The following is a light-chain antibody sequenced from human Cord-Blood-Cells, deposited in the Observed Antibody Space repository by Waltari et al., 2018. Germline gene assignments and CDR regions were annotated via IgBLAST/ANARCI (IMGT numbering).Light chain of an antibody. Sequence: QSALTQPASVSGSPGQSITISCTGTSSDVGSYNLVSWYQQHPGKAPKLMIYEGSKRPSGVSNRFSGSKSDNTASLTISGLQAVDEADYYCCSYAGSSTLVFGGGTKLTVL. CDR3: CSYAGSSTLV. V-gene: IGLV2-23*01. CDR1: SSDVGSYNL. CDR2: EGS. J-gene: IGLJ2*01.